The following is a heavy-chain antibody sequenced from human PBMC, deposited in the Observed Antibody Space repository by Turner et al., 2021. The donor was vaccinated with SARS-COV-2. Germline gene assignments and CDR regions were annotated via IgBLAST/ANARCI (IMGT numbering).Heavy chain of an antibody. CDR1: GSISSAHY. CDR3: ARGAMDYGGNFGAFDI. J-gene: IGHJ3*02. V-gene: IGHV3-72*01. CDR2: TKNKANNYIT. Sequence: EGQLVESGEGLFQPGGSLRLSWAASGSISSAHYMDWVRQAPGKGLEWVGRTKNKANNYITEYAASVKGRFTISRDDPKNSLSLQMNSLKTDDTAVYYCARGAMDYGGNFGAFDIWGQGTMVTVSS. D-gene: IGHD4-17*01.